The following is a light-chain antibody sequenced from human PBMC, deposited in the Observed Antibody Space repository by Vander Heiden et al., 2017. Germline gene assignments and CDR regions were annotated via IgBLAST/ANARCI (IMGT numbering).Light chain of an antibody. CDR3: QSYDSSLSARV. Sequence: QSVLTQPPSVSGAPGQRVTISCTGSRSNIGAGFDGHWYQQLPGAAPKLLIYGKSNRPSGVPDRFSDSKSDTSASLAITGLQAEDGADYYCQSYDSSLSARVFGGGTKLTV. V-gene: IGLV1-40*01. CDR1: RSNIGAGFD. CDR2: GKS. J-gene: IGLJ3*02.